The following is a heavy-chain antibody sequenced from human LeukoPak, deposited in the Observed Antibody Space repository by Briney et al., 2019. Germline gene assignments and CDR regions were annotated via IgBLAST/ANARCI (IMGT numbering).Heavy chain of an antibody. J-gene: IGHJ6*02. V-gene: IGHV1-18*01. CDR3: ARWGSFSYYYYGMDV. D-gene: IGHD3-16*01. CDR1: GFSFTNYD. Sequence: ASVKVSCKASGFSFTNYDIAWVRQAPGQGLDWMGRIRSYNGKANYAQKFQGRVTMTTDTSTSTTYMVLRGLRSDDTAVYYCARWGSFSYYYYGMDVWGQGTTVTVSS. CDR2: IRSYNGKA.